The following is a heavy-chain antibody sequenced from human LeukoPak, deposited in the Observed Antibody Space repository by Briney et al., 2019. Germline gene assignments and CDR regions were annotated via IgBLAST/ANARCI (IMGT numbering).Heavy chain of an antibody. J-gene: IGHJ4*02. CDR1: GFTFSSYA. CDR2: INSDGSST. Sequence: GGSLRLSCAASGFTFSSYAMSWVRQAPGKGLVWVSRINSDGSSTSYADSVKGRFTISRDNAKNTLYLQMNSLRAEDTAVYYCARDYYDSSGYFTPQLDYWGQGTLVTVSS. V-gene: IGHV3-74*01. CDR3: ARDYYDSSGYFTPQLDY. D-gene: IGHD3-22*01.